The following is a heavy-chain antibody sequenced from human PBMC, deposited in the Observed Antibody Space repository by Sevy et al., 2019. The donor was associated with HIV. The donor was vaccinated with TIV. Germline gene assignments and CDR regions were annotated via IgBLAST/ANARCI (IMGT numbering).Heavy chain of an antibody. Sequence: GGSLRLSCAASGFTFSSYGMHWVRQAPGKGLEWVAVISYDGSNKYYADSVKGRFTISRDNSKNTLYLQMNSLRAEDTAVYYCANDGDYDSSGSIDYWGQGTLVTVSS. D-gene: IGHD3-22*01. V-gene: IGHV3-30*18. CDR3: ANDGDYDSSGSIDY. J-gene: IGHJ4*02. CDR1: GFTFSSYG. CDR2: ISYDGSNK.